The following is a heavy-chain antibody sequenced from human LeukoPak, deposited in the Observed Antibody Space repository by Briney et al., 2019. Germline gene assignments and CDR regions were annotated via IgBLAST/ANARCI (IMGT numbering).Heavy chain of an antibody. CDR3: ARGGLEAFDY. CDR1: GYTFTDYY. V-gene: IGHV1-2*06. Sequence: GASVKVSCKASGYTFTDYYIHWVRQAPGQGLEWMGRINPNSGGTTYAQKFQGRVTMTRDTSITTAYMELSRLRSDDTAVYFCARGGLEAFDYWGQETLVTVSS. J-gene: IGHJ4*02. D-gene: IGHD1-1*01. CDR2: INPNSGGT.